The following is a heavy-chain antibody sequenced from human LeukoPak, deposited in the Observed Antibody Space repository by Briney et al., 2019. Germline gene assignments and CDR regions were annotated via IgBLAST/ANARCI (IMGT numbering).Heavy chain of an antibody. J-gene: IGHJ3*02. CDR1: GFTFSRYS. Sequence: GGSLRLSCAASGFTFSRYSMNWVCQAPGKGVEWVSSISSISSYIYYSDSVKARFTISRDNANNSLYLQMNSLRAEDTAVYYCARDTHSSSYYGSDAFDIWGQGTMVTVSS. CDR2: ISSISSYI. D-gene: IGHD3-22*01. V-gene: IGHV3-21*01. CDR3: ARDTHSSSYYGSDAFDI.